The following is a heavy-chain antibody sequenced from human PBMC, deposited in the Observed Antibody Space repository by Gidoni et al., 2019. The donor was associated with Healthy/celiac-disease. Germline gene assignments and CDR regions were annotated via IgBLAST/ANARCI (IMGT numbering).Heavy chain of an antibody. V-gene: IGHV3-21*01. J-gene: IGHJ4*02. D-gene: IGHD2-15*01. CDR1: GFTFSSYS. Sequence: EVQLVESGGGLVKPGGSLRLSCAASGFTFSSYSMNWVRQAPGKGLEWVSSISSSSSYIYYADSVKGRFTISRDNAKNSLYLQMNSLRAEDTAVYYCARDEGWSHTSDYWGQGTLVTVSS. CDR2: ISSSSSYI. CDR3: ARDEGWSHTSDY.